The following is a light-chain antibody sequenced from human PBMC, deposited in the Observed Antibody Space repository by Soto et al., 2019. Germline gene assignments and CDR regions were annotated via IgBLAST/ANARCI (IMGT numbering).Light chain of an antibody. CDR2: GAS. CDR3: QQYHTWPIT. V-gene: IGKV3-15*01. CDR1: QGVSRK. J-gene: IGKJ4*01. Sequence: DIVMTQSPATLSVAPGERVTFSCRASQGVSRKLAWYQHKPGQAPRLLISGASTGATGIPDRVSGSGSGTEFTLTISSLQSEDCAIYYCQQYHTWPITFGGGTKVDIK.